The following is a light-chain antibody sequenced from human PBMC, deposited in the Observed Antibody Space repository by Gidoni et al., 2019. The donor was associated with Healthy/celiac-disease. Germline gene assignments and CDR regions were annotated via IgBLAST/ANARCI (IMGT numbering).Light chain of an antibody. J-gene: IGKJ2*04. Sequence: IVLSHSPATLSLSPGDRATLACSASQSVSSYLSWYQQKPGQAPRLLIYDASNGATGIPSRVSGSGSGTDFTLTISSLEPEDFAVYYCQQRSNWRSFGQGTKLEIK. V-gene: IGKV3-11*01. CDR1: QSVSSY. CDR2: DAS. CDR3: QQRSNWRS.